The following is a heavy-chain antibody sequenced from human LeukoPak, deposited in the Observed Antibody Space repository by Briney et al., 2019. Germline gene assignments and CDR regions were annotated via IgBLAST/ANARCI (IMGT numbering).Heavy chain of an antibody. CDR1: GGSISSGDYY. D-gene: IGHD3-10*01. J-gene: IGHJ4*02. Sequence: PPETLSLTCTVSGGSISSGDYYWSWIRQPPGKGLEWIGYIYYSGSTYYNPSLKSRVTISVDTSKNQFSLKLSSVTAADTAVYYCARVRGGLRTYYFDYWGQGTLVTVSS. CDR2: IYYSGST. V-gene: IGHV4-30-4*01. CDR3: ARVRGGLRTYYFDY.